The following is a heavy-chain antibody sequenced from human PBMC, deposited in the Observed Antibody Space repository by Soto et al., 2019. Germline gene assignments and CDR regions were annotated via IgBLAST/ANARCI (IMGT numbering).Heavy chain of an antibody. CDR2: IYYSGST. D-gene: IGHD4-17*01. CDR1: GGSISSYY. Sequence: TSETLSLTCTVSGGSISSYYWSWIRQPPGKGLEWIGYIYYSGSTNYNPSLKSRVTISVDTSKNQFSLKLSSVTAADTAVYYCATMARDYGDYFVDYWGQGTLVTVSS. J-gene: IGHJ4*02. CDR3: ATMARDYGDYFVDY. V-gene: IGHV4-59*01.